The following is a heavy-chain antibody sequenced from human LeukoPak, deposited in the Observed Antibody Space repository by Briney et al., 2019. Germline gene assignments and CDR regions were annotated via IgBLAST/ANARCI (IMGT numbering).Heavy chain of an antibody. D-gene: IGHD3-3*01. CDR2: INPNSGGT. V-gene: IGHV1-2*02. Sequence: ASVKVSCKASGYTFTGYCMHWVRQAPGQGLEWMGWINPNSGGTNYAQKFQGRVTMTRDTSISTAYMELSRLRSDDTAVYYCARGLLTIFGVVWNWFDPWGQGTLVTVSS. J-gene: IGHJ5*02. CDR3: ARGLLTIFGVVWNWFDP. CDR1: GYTFTGYC.